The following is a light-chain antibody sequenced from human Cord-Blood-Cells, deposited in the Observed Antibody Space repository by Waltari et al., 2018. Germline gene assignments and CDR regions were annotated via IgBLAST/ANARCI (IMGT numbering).Light chain of an antibody. CDR2: GAS. V-gene: IGKV3-20*01. CDR1: QSVSSRY. Sequence: ELVLTQSPGTLSLSPGERATLSCRASQSVSSRYLAWYQQKPGQAPRLLLYGASSRATGIPDRFSGSGSGTDFTLTISRLEPEDFAVYYCQQYGSSPLYSFGQWTKLEIK. CDR3: QQYGSSPLYS. J-gene: IGKJ2*03.